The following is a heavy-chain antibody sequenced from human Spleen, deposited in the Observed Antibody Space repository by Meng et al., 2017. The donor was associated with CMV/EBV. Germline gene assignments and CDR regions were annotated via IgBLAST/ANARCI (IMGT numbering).Heavy chain of an antibody. V-gene: IGHV1-2*02. CDR1: C. D-gene: IGHD4-11*01. CDR2: ISPNTGAT. CDR3: ARDGRVVPHHAGNYRGQHWLNP. J-gene: IGHJ5*02. Sequence: CIHWVGRAPGQALEWMGWISPNTGATFSAQRFAGRVTMTSDTSFSTTYMELDSLKSDDTAIYYCARDGRVVPHHAGNYRGQHWLNPWGQGTLVTVSS.